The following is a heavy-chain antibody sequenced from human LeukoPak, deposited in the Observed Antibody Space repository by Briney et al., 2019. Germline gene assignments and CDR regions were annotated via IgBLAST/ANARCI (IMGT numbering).Heavy chain of an antibody. D-gene: IGHD4/OR15-4a*01. J-gene: IGHJ6*03. V-gene: IGHV4-59*02. CDR3: ARDHLPAGAPGYYMAV. CDR1: GGSVSSHF. CDR2: IYNSGIT. Sequence: SETLSLTCTVSGGSVSSHFWSWIRQTPGKGLEWIGYIYNSGITNYNPSLKSRVTMSVDTSKNQFSLMLRSVTAADTAVYYCARDHLPAGAPGYYMAVWGKGTTVTVSS.